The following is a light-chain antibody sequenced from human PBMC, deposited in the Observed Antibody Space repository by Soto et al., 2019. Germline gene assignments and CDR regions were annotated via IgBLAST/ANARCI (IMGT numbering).Light chain of an antibody. V-gene: IGKV3-20*01. CDR3: QQYGSSPFT. J-gene: IGKJ3*01. CDR1: QSVSSSY. CDR2: GAS. Sequence: ENVLTRSPGTLSLSPGERATLSCRASQSVSSSYLAWYQQKPGQAPRLLIYGASSRATGIPDRFSGSGSGTDFTLIISRLEPEDFAVYYCQQYGSSPFTFGPGTKVDIK.